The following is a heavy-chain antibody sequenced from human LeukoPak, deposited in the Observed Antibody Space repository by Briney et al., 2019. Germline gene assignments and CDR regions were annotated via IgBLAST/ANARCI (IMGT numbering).Heavy chain of an antibody. CDR1: GFTVSSNY. V-gene: IGHV3-53*01. CDR3: ARDRSVYIERYYGMDV. CDR2: IYSGGST. J-gene: IGHJ6*02. D-gene: IGHD5-12*01. Sequence: GGSLRLSCAASGFTVSSNYMSWVRQAPGKGLEWVSVIYSGGSTYYADSVKGRFTISRDNSKNTLYLQMNSLRAEDAAVYYCARDRSVYIERYYGMDVWGQGTTVTVSS.